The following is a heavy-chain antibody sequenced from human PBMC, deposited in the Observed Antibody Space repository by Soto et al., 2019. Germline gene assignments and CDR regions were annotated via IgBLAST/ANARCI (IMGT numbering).Heavy chain of an antibody. Sequence: GASVKVSCKASGYTFTRCTINWVRQAPGQRLEWMGWINPDNGNTKSSQKFQDRVIITRDTSASTAYMDLSSLRSEDTAVYYCARGISSGQLDPWGQGTLVTVS. CDR3: ARGISSGQLDP. CDR2: INPDNGNT. V-gene: IGHV1-3*01. D-gene: IGHD2-2*01. J-gene: IGHJ5*02. CDR1: GYTFTRCT.